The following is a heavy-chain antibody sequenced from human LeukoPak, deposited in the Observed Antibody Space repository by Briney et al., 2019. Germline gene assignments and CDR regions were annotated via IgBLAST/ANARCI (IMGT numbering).Heavy chain of an antibody. CDR3: ARGIRLQPYSHFDY. CDR1: GYTFTSYG. D-gene: IGHD5-18*01. Sequence: ASVKVSCKASGYTFTSYGISWVRQAPGQGLEWMGWISAYNGNTNYAQKLQGRVTMTRNTSISTAYMELSSLRSEDTAVYYCARGIRLQPYSHFDYWGQGTLVTVSS. V-gene: IGHV1-18*01. CDR2: ISAYNGNT. J-gene: IGHJ4*02.